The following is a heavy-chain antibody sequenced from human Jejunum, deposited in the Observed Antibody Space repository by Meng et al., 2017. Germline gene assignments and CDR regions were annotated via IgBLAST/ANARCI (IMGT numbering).Heavy chain of an antibody. CDR3: ARGSRDFA. CDR1: GFTFSRSW. D-gene: IGHD3-3*01. V-gene: IGHV3-7*04. CDR2: VNPDGSQK. J-gene: IGHJ5*02. Sequence: GESLKISCTGSGFTFSRSWMSWVRQTPGKGLEWVAIVNPDGSQKSYVDSVKGRFTISRDNAKNSLFLQLNIVRVEDTALYYCARGSRDFAWGQGTLVTVSS.